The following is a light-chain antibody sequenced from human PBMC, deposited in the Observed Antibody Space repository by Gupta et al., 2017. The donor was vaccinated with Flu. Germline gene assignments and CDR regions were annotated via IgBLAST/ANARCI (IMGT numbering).Light chain of an antibody. CDR3: QPSYSTPLT. CDR1: QSISSY. J-gene: IGKJ4*01. CDR2: AAS. V-gene: IGKV1-39*01. Sequence: QMTQSPSSLSASVEDSVTITCRASQSISSYLNWYQQKPGKAPKLLIYAASSLQSGVPSRFSGSGSGTDFTLTISSLQPEDFATYYCQPSYSTPLTFGRGTKVEIK.